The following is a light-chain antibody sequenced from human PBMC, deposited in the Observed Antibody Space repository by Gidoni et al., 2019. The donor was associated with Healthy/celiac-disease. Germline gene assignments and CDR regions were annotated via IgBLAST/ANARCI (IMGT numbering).Light chain of an antibody. CDR2: AAS. V-gene: IGKV1-9*01. J-gene: IGKJ2*01. Sequence: DIQLTQSPSFLSASVGDRVTITVRASQGISSYLAWYQQKPGKAPKLLIYAASTLQSGVPSRFSGSGSGTEFTLTISSLQPEDFATYYCQQLNSYPPNTFGQXTKLEIK. CDR3: QQLNSYPPNT. CDR1: QGISSY.